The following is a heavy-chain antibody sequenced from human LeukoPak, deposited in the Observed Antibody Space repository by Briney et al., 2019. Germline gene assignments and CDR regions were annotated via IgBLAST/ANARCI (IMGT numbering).Heavy chain of an antibody. CDR1: GYTFTGYY. D-gene: IGHD3-10*01. CDR2: MNPNSGNT. V-gene: IGHV1-8*02. CDR3: ARLWFGDRGDY. Sequence: GASVKVSCKASGYTFTGYYMHWVRQAPGQGLEWMGWMNPNSGNTGYAQKFQGRVTMTRNTSISTAYMELSSLRSEDTAVYYCARLWFGDRGDYWGQGTLVTVSS. J-gene: IGHJ4*02.